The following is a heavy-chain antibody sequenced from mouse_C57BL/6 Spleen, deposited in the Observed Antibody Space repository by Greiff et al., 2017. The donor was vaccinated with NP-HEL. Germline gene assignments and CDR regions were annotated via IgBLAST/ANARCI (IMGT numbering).Heavy chain of an antibody. D-gene: IGHD4-1*01. J-gene: IGHJ3*01. V-gene: IGHV1-64*01. CDR2: IHPNSGST. CDR3: ATKGLTGTSAWFAY. CDR1: GYTFTSYW. Sequence: QAQLQQPGAELVKPGASVKLSCKASGYTFTSYWMHWVKQRPGQGLEWIGMIHPNSGSTNYNEKFKSKATLTVDKSSSTAYMQLSSLTSEDSAVYYCATKGLTGTSAWFAYWGQGTLVTVSA.